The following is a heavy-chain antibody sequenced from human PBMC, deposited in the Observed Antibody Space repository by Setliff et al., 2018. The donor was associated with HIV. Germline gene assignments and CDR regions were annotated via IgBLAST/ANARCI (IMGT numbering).Heavy chain of an antibody. V-gene: IGHV1-2*02. CDR2: INPHTGVT. D-gene: IGHD3-3*01. CDR1: GYIFIRYY. Sequence: WASVKVSCKTSGYIFIRYYIFWVRQAPRQGLEWMGNINPHTGVTKYAEKFQGRVTMTRDTSINTIYMELSRLRSDDTAVYYCARDLRDGFEEWFSTLDDGMDVWGQGTTVTVSS. J-gene: IGHJ6*02. CDR3: ARDLRDGFEEWFSTLDDGMDV.